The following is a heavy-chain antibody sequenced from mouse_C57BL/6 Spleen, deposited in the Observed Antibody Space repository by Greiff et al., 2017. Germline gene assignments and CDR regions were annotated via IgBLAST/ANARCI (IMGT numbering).Heavy chain of an antibody. CDR3: ARRIYYGSSDWYFDV. V-gene: IGHV1-63*01. CDR2: IYPGGGYT. Sequence: QVQLQQSGAELVRPGTSVKMSCKASGYTFTNYWIGWAKQRPGHGLEWIGDIYPGGGYTNYNEKFKGKATLTADKSSSTAYMQFSSMTSEDSAIYYCARRIYYGSSDWYFDVWGTGTTVTVSS. CDR1: GYTFTNYW. J-gene: IGHJ1*03. D-gene: IGHD1-1*01.